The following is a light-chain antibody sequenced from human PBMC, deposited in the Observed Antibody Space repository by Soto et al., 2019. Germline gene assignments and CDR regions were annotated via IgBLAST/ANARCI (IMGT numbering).Light chain of an antibody. CDR2: EVS. CDR1: SSDVGGYNY. CDR3: SSYTSSSTLVV. J-gene: IGLJ2*01. V-gene: IGLV2-14*01. Sequence: QSALTQPRSVSGSPGQSVTISCTGTSSDVGGYNYVSWYQQYSAKAPKVMIYEVSNRPSGVSNRFSGSKSGNTASLTISGLQAEDEADYYCSSYTSSSTLVVFGGGTKLTVL.